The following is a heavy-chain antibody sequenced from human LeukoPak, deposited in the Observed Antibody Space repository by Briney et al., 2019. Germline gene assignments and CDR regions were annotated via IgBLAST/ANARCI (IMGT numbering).Heavy chain of an antibody. CDR1: GGSISSSSYY. D-gene: IGHD5-18*01. CDR3: ARDLSFTAMVTGWYFDL. Sequence: SETLSLTCTVSGGSISSSSYYWGWIRQPPGKGLEWIGSIYCSGSTYYNPSLKSRVTISVDTSKNQFSLKLSSVTAADTAVYYCARDLSFTAMVTGWYFDLWGRGTLVTVSS. J-gene: IGHJ2*01. V-gene: IGHV4-39*07. CDR2: IYCSGST.